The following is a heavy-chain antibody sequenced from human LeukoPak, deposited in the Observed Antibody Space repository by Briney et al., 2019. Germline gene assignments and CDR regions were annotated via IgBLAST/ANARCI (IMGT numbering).Heavy chain of an antibody. CDR3: ARQGLYSSGWCDY. Sequence: SETLSLTCTVSGGSISSSSYYWGWIRQPPGKGLEWIGEINHTGSTTYDPSLKIRVTISVDTSKNQFSLKLSSVTAADTAVYYCARQGLYSSGWCDYWGQGTLVTVSS. CDR2: INHTGST. CDR1: GGSISSSSYY. J-gene: IGHJ4*02. V-gene: IGHV4-39*01. D-gene: IGHD6-19*01.